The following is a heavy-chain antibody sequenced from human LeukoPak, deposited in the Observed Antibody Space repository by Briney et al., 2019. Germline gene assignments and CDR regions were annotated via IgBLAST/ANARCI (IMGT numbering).Heavy chain of an antibody. D-gene: IGHD6-19*01. CDR2: IKSKTDGGTT. Sequence: GGSLRLSCAASGFTFSNAWMSWVRQAPGKGLEWVRRIKSKTDGGTTDYAAPVKGRFTISRDDSKNTLYLQMNSLKTEDTAVYYCTTAPYSSGWYRDYWGQGTLVTVSS. J-gene: IGHJ4*02. V-gene: IGHV3-15*01. CDR1: GFTFSNAW. CDR3: TTAPYSSGWYRDY.